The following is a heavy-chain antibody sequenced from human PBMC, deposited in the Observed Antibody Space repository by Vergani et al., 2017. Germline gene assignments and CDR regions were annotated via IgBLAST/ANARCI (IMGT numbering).Heavy chain of an antibody. CDR3: AGGSWANGAFDI. Sequence: EVQLVESGGGLVQPGGSLRLSCAASGFTFSSYEMNWVRQAPGKGLEWVSYISSSGSTIYYADSVKGRFTISRDNAKNSLYLQMNSLRAEDTAVYYCAGGSWANGAFDIWGQGTMVTVSS. CDR1: GFTFSSYE. V-gene: IGHV3-48*03. D-gene: IGHD3-10*01. CDR2: ISSSGSTI. J-gene: IGHJ3*02.